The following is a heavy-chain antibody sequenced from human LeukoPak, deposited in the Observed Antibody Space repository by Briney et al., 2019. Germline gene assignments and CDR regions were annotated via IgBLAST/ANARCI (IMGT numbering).Heavy chain of an antibody. Sequence: TGGSLRLSCAASGIILRTYLLSWVRHTPGKGLEWVPNVNTVGNEKYYVDSVKGRFAISRDNAKNSLSLQMNSLRADDTAVYYCAIDTSAERGQQLANWGQGTLVTVSS. D-gene: IGHD6-13*01. CDR2: VNTVGNEK. V-gene: IGHV3-7*01. J-gene: IGHJ4*02. CDR1: GIILRTYL. CDR3: AIDTSAERGQQLAN.